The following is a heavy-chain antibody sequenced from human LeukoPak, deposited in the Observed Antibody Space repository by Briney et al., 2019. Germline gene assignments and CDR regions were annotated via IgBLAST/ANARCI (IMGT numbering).Heavy chain of an antibody. J-gene: IGHJ4*02. CDR2: IGPTGSDR. CDR3: ATETNGRHYDY. D-gene: IGHD1-14*01. CDR1: GLTFSTSG. Sequence: KAGGSLRLSCTASGLTFSTSGFNWVRQAPGKGPKWVASIGPTGSDRYHADSIKGRFTISRDNANNFLYLQMNSLRAEDTAVYYCATETNGRHYDYWGQGTLLTVSS. V-gene: IGHV3-21*06.